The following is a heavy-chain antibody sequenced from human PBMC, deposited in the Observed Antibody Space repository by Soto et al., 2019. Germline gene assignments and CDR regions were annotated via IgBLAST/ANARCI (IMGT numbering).Heavy chain of an antibody. V-gene: IGHV3-23*01. Sequence: GGSLRLSCVASGFTVTEIYMSWVRQAPGKGLEWVSAISGSGRGTYYADSVKGRFTISRDNSRNTLYLQMNSLRAEDTAVYYCAKDRMTTYVEGFDIWGQGTMVTVSS. J-gene: IGHJ3*02. CDR1: GFTVTEIY. CDR2: ISGSGRGT. D-gene: IGHD3-16*01. CDR3: AKDRMTTYVEGFDI.